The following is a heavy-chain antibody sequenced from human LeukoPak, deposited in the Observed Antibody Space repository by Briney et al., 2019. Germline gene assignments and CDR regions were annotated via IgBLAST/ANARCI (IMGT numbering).Heavy chain of an antibody. Sequence: PGGSLRISCAASGFTFSSHWMHWVRQAPGKGLVWVSRINSDGSSTSYADSVKGRFTISRDNSKNTLYLQMNSLRAEDTAVYYCARGGQLWSAYNWFDPWGQGTLVTVSS. CDR2: INSDGSST. CDR1: GFTFSSHW. D-gene: IGHD5-18*01. J-gene: IGHJ5*02. CDR3: ARGGQLWSAYNWFDP. V-gene: IGHV3-74*01.